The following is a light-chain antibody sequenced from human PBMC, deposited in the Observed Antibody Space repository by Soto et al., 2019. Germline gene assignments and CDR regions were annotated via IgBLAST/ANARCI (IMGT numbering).Light chain of an antibody. CDR3: VTWDNSLSAA. Sequence: QSVLTQPPSVSAAPGQKVTISCSGSTSNIGDNDVSWYQQLPGTAPKLLIYENNWRPSGIPDRFSASKSGTSATLVITGLRTGDEADYYCVTWDNSLSAAFGGGTKLTVL. CDR1: TSNIGDND. J-gene: IGLJ2*01. CDR2: ENN. V-gene: IGLV1-51*02.